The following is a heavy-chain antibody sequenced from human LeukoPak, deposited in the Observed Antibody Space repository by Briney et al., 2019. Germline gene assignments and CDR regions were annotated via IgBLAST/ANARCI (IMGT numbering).Heavy chain of an antibody. J-gene: IGHJ4*02. CDR1: GYSISNGYY. Sequence: SETLSLTCTVSGYSISNGYYWDWIRQPPGKGLEWIGYIYYSGSTNYNPSLKSRVTISVDTSKNQFSLKLSSVTAADTAVYYCARETSYYYDSSGYYGFDYWGQGTLVTVSS. V-gene: IGHV4-61*01. D-gene: IGHD3-22*01. CDR2: IYYSGST. CDR3: ARETSYYYDSSGYYGFDY.